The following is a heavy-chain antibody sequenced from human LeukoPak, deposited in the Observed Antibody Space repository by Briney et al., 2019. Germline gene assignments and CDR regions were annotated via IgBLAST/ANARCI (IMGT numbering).Heavy chain of an antibody. CDR2: ISGRGDST. J-gene: IGHJ4*02. CDR3: AKWNGGNSLLDFDY. V-gene: IGHV3-23*01. Sequence: GGSLRLSCAASGLTFNSYVMRWVRQAPGKGLEWVSAISGRGDSTYYADSVKGRFTISRDNSKNTLYLQMNSLRAEDTAVYYCAKWNGGNSLLDFDYWGQGTLVTVSS. D-gene: IGHD4-23*01. CDR1: GLTFNSYV.